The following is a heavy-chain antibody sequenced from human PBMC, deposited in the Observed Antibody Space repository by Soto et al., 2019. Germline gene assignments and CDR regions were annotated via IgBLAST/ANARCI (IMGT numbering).Heavy chain of an antibody. Sequence: ASVKVSCKASGYTFTSYPMHWVHQAPGQGLEWMGWINAGNGDTKYSQKFQGRVTITRDTSAITAYMELSSLRSEDTAVYYCARDWTHYDSSGPGDYWGQGTRVTVSS. D-gene: IGHD3-22*01. CDR1: GYTFTSYP. CDR3: ARDWTHYDSSGPGDY. V-gene: IGHV1-3*01. J-gene: IGHJ4*02. CDR2: INAGNGDT.